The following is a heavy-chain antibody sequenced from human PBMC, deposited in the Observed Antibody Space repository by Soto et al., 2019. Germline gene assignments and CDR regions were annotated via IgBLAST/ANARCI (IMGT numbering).Heavy chain of an antibody. D-gene: IGHD2-2*01. V-gene: IGHV3-33*01. Sequence: HPGWSLRLSCAASGVTFSSYCMHGVRQAPGKGLEWVAVIWYDGSNKYYADSVKGRFTISRDNSKNTLYLQMNSLRAEDTAVYYCAREVGCSSTSCYGAYYYYGMDVWGQGTTVTVSS. CDR1: GVTFSSYC. CDR3: AREVGCSSTSCYGAYYYYGMDV. J-gene: IGHJ6*02. CDR2: IWYDGSNK.